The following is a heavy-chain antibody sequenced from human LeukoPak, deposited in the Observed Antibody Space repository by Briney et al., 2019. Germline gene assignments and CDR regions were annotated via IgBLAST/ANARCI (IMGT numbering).Heavy chain of an antibody. CDR1: GFTFSDHY. V-gene: IGHV3-11*04. D-gene: IGHD1-14*01. J-gene: IGHJ4*02. CDR2: ISSSGSTI. Sequence: GGSLRLSCAASGFTFSDHYMNWVRQAPGKGLEWVSYISSSGSTIYYADSVKGRFTISRDNAKNSLYLQTNSLRAEDTAVYYCARDRPLGMFDYWGQGTLVTVSS. CDR3: ARDRPLGMFDY.